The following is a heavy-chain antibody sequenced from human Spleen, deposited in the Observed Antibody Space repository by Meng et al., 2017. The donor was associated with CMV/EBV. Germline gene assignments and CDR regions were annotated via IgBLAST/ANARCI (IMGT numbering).Heavy chain of an antibody. J-gene: IGHJ4*02. V-gene: IGHV4-39*01. CDR3: ARHAPWAAHDDFWSPFFDY. D-gene: IGHD3-3*01. CDR2: VYYAGTT. Sequence: SSSYYWGWRRQTPGKGLEWIGTVYYAGTTDYNPSLQSRATISIDTSRDQFFLKLTSVSAADSAVYYCARHAPWAAHDDFWSPFFDYWGPGTLVTVSS. CDR1: SSSYY.